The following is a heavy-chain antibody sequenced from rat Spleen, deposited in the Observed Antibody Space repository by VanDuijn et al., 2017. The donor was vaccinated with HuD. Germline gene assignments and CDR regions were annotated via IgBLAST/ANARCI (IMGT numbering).Heavy chain of an antibody. V-gene: IGHV5-22*01. CDR2: ISYEGNTA. CDR1: GFSFNDYW. D-gene: IGHD1-3*01. Sequence: EVQLVESGGGLVQPGRSLKLSCAASGFSFNDYWMGWVRQAPKKGLEWVASISYEGNTAFYGDSMKGRFTISRDNAKSTLYLQMDSLRSEDTATYYCATPLTTVADWGQGTLVTVSS. CDR3: ATPLTTVAD. J-gene: IGHJ3*01.